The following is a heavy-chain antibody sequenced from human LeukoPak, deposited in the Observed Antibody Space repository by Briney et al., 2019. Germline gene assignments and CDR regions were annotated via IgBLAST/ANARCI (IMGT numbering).Heavy chain of an antibody. CDR2: FNPNSGGT. D-gene: IGHD3-22*01. Sequence: ASVKVSCKSSGYTFTGYYMHWVRQAPGQGLEWMGWFNPNSGGTNYAQEFQGRVTMTRDTSISTAYMELSRLRSDDTAVYYCAREYYFDNSGYYGVGDYWGQGTLVTVSS. CDR3: AREYYFDNSGYYGVGDY. CDR1: GYTFTGYY. V-gene: IGHV1-2*02. J-gene: IGHJ4*02.